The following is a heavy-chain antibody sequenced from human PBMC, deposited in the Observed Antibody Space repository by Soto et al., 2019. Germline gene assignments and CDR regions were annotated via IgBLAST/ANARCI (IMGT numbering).Heavy chain of an antibody. Sequence: QLQLQESGSGLVKPSQTLFLTCAVSGGSISSGGYSWSWIRQPPGKGLEWIGYMYHSGSTYYNPSLKSRVTISVDRSKNQFSLKLSSVTAADTAVYYCARAIGWFGELLGGYYFDYWGQGTLVTVSS. CDR1: GGSISSGGYS. D-gene: IGHD3-10*01. J-gene: IGHJ4*02. CDR3: ARAIGWFGELLGGYYFDY. CDR2: MYHSGST. V-gene: IGHV4-30-2*01.